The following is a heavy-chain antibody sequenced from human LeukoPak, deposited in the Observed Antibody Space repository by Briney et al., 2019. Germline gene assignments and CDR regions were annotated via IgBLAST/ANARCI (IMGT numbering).Heavy chain of an antibody. CDR3: AKAYSSSLYGDAFHI. J-gene: IGHJ3*02. V-gene: IGHV3-23*01. Sequence: GGSLRLSCAGSGFTFRFYAMTWVRLAPGKGLEWVSGISGDASVSRRADSVKGRFNISRDNSKNTLYLQLNGLRVEDTAIYYCAKAYSSSLYGDAFHIWGQGTMVTVSP. CDR1: GFTFRFYA. D-gene: IGHD6-13*01. CDR2: ISGDASVS.